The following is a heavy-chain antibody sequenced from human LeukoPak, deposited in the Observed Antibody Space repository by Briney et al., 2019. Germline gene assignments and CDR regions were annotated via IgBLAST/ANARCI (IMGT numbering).Heavy chain of an antibody. CDR1: GGSFSGYY. J-gene: IGHJ4*02. CDR2: INHSGST. CDR3: ARDGGIAPRRGFDY. D-gene: IGHD6-6*01. Sequence: SETLSLTCAVSGGSFSGYYWSWIRQPPGKGLEWIGEINHSGSTNYNPSLKSRVTISVDKSKNQFSLKLSSVTAADTALYYCARDGGIAPRRGFDYWGQGTLVTVSS. V-gene: IGHV4-34*01.